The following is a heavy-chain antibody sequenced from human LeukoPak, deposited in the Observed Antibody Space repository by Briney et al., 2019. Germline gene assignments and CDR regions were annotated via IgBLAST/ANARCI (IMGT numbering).Heavy chain of an antibody. J-gene: IGHJ4*02. CDR3: ARNSRLVYYDSSGPFDY. CDR2: IYYSGST. D-gene: IGHD3-22*01. CDR1: GASISGGGYY. Sequence: SQTLSLTCTVSGASISGGGYYWTWIRQHPGKGLEWIGYIYYSGSTYYNPSLKSRVIISVDTSKNQFSLKLSSVTAADTAVYYCARNSRLVYYDSSGPFDYWGQGTLVTVSS. V-gene: IGHV4-31*03.